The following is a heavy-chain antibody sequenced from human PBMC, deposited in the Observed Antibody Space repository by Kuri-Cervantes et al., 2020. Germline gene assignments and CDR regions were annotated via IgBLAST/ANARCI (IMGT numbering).Heavy chain of an antibody. D-gene: IGHD3-16*01. V-gene: IGHV3-30*02. CDR2: IRYDGSDK. Sequence: GESLKISCAASGLSFNNYGMHWVRQAPGKGLQWVAFIRYDGSDKYYTNSVKGRFTISRDNSKNTLYLQMNSLRPEDTAVYFCATPTLLCRTSACLEDYWGRGTLVTVSS. CDR3: ATPTLLCRTSACLEDY. CDR1: GLSFNNYG. J-gene: IGHJ4*02.